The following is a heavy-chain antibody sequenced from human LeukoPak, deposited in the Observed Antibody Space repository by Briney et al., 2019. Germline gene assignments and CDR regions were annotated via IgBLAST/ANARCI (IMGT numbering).Heavy chain of an antibody. D-gene: IGHD3-9*01. CDR3: ARLSLRESTYYDILTGSFDY. Sequence: SETLSLTCTVSGVSISSGSYYWSWIRQPAGKGLEWIGRIYTSGSTNYNPSLKSRVTISVDTSKNQFSLKLSSVTAADTAVYYCARLSLRESTYYDILTGSFDYWGQGTLVTVSS. J-gene: IGHJ4*02. CDR1: GVSISSGSYY. V-gene: IGHV4-61*02. CDR2: IYTSGST.